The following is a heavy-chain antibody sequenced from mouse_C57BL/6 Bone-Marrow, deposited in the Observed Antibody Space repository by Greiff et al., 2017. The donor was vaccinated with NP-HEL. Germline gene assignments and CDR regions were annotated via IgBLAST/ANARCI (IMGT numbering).Heavy chain of an antibody. V-gene: IGHV1-64*01. CDR2: IHPNSGST. J-gene: IGHJ2*01. D-gene: IGHD1-1*01. Sequence: QVQLQQPGAELVKPGASVKLSCKASGYTFTSYWMHWVKQRPGQGLEWIGMIHPNSGSTNYNEKFKSKATLTVDKSSSTAYMQLSSLTSEDSAVYYCAREPYGSSFDYWGQGTTLTVSS. CDR3: AREPYGSSFDY. CDR1: GYTFTSYW.